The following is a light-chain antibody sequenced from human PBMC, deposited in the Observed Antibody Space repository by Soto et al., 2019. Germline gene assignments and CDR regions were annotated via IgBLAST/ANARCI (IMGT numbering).Light chain of an antibody. V-gene: IGKV3-20*01. Sequence: EIVLTQYPGTVSLSPGERATLSCRASQSVNGNYLTWYQQKPGQAPRLLIYGASTRATGTPDRFSGSGSGTDFTLTISRLEPEDFAVYYCQQYGSSFRYTFGQGTKLEIK. CDR1: QSVNGNY. CDR3: QQYGSSFRYT. CDR2: GAS. J-gene: IGKJ2*01.